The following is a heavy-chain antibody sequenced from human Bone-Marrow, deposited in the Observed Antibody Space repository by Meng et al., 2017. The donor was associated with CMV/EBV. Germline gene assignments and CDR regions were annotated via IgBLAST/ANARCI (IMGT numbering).Heavy chain of an antibody. Sequence: ASGFSFSDSTMHWVRQAPGRRLEWVGRIRSRDTNFATAYAASVKGRFTFSRDDSKKTAILQMNSLKTEDTAMYYCATNPNWGNAFHIWGQGTVVTVSS. V-gene: IGHV3-73*01. CDR2: IRSRDTNFAT. CDR1: GFSFSDST. D-gene: IGHD7-27*01. J-gene: IGHJ3*02. CDR3: ATNPNWGNAFHI.